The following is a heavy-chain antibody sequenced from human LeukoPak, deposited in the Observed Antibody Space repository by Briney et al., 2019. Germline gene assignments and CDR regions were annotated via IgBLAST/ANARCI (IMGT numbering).Heavy chain of an antibody. V-gene: IGHV3-43*02. J-gene: IGHJ4*02. CDR1: GLPIADFA. Sequence: GGSLRLSCVASGLPIADFAMHWVRQAPGKGLEWVSLISGDGVSTFYADSVKGRFSISRDNSKNSLSLEMNSLRTGDTAMYYCARESGKFDYWGQGTLVAVSS. CDR3: ARESGKFDY. CDR2: ISGDGVST.